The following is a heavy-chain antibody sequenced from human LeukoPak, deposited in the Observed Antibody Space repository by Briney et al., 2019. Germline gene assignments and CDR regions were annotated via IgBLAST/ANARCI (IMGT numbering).Heavy chain of an antibody. CDR1: GGTFISYA. Sequence: GASVKVSCKASGGTFISYAISWVRQAPGQGLERMGGIIPIFGTANYAQKFQGRVTITTDESTSTAYMGMSSLRSEDTAVYYCASTWKNYYDSSGYGTFDYWGQGTLVTVSS. V-gene: IGHV1-69*05. D-gene: IGHD3-22*01. J-gene: IGHJ4*02. CDR2: IIPIFGTA. CDR3: ASTWKNYYDSSGYGTFDY.